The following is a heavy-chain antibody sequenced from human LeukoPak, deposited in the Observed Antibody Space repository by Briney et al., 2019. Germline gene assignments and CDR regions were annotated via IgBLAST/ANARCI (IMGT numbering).Heavy chain of an antibody. J-gene: IGHJ6*02. Sequence: PSETLSLTCTVSGGSISSYYWSWIRQPPGKGLEWIGYIYYSGSTNYNPSLKSRVTISVDTSKNQFSLKLSSVTAADTAVYYCARDCSGGSCYYYGMDVWGQGTTVTVSS. D-gene: IGHD2-15*01. CDR3: ARDCSGGSCYYYGMDV. CDR2: IYYSGST. CDR1: GGSISSYY. V-gene: IGHV4-59*01.